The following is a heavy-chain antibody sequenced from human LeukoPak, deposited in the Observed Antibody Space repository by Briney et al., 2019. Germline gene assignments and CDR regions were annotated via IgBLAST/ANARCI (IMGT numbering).Heavy chain of an antibody. CDR3: ARERPYGSGSSNGMDV. Sequence: SETLSLTCTVSGYSISSGYYWGWIRQPPGKGLEWIGNSGSTYYNPSLKSRVTISVDTSKNQFSLRLSSVTAADTAVYYCARERPYGSGSSNGMDVWGQGTTVTVSS. J-gene: IGHJ6*02. CDR1: GYSISSGYY. V-gene: IGHV4-38-2*02. D-gene: IGHD3-10*01. CDR2: SGST.